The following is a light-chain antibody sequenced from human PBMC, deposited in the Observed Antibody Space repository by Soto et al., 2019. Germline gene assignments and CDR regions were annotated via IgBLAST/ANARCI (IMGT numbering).Light chain of an antibody. J-gene: IGLJ2*01. CDR3: SSYTSSTTLV. V-gene: IGLV2-14*01. Sequence: QSALTQPASVSGSPGQSITISCTGTSSDVGAYNYVYWYQQHPGKAPNLMIYEVSNRPSGVSHRFSGSKSGNTASLTISGLQAEDEADYYCSSYTSSTTLVFGGGTKLTVL. CDR2: EVS. CDR1: SSDVGAYNY.